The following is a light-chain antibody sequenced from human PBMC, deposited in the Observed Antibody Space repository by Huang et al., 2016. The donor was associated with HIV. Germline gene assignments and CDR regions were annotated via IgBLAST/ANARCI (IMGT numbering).Light chain of an antibody. CDR3: QQYYNWPLT. CDR1: QGVSSN. V-gene: IGKV3-15*01. CDR2: GAS. J-gene: IGKJ1*01. Sequence: EIVMTQSPATLSVSPGERATLSCRASQGVSSNLAWYQQKPGQTPRRLIYGASTRATDIPARFSGSGAGTDFTLTISSLQSEDFAVYYCQQYYNWPLTFGQGTKVDIK.